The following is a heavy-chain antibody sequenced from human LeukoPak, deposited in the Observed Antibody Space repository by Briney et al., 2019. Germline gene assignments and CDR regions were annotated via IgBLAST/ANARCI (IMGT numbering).Heavy chain of an antibody. Sequence: GGSLRLSCAASGFTFSSYAMSWVRQAPGKGLEWVSAISGSGGSTYYADPVKGRFTISRDNSKNTLYLQMNSLRAEDTAVYYCAKVGYYDFWSGPHWFDPWGQGTLVTVSS. V-gene: IGHV3-23*01. CDR1: GFTFSSYA. CDR3: AKVGYYDFWSGPHWFDP. D-gene: IGHD3-3*01. J-gene: IGHJ5*02. CDR2: ISGSGGST.